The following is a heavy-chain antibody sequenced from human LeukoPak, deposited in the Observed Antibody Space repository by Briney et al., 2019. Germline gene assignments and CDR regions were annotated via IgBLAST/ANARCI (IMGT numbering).Heavy chain of an antibody. J-gene: IGHJ6*02. CDR2: INPSGGST. D-gene: IGHD6-13*01. CDR1: GYTFTGYY. V-gene: IGHV1-46*01. CDR3: AREIAAAPPFSFGPRGGGMDV. Sequence: ASVKVSCKASGYTFTGYYMHWVRQAPGQGLEWMGIINPSGGSTSYAQKFQGRVTMTRDTSTSTVYMELSSLRSEDTAVYYCAREIAAAPPFSFGPRGGGMDVWGQGTTVTVSS.